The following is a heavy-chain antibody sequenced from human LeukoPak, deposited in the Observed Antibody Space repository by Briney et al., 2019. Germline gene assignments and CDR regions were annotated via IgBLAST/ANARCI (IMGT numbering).Heavy chain of an antibody. Sequence: GGSLRPSCAASGFTFSSYAMSWVRQAPGKGLEWVSAISGSGGSTYYADSVKGRFTISRDNSKNTLYLQMNSLRAEDTAVYYCAKTDDSSGYYSYYYYGMDVWGQGTTVTVSS. V-gene: IGHV3-23*01. CDR1: GFTFSSYA. D-gene: IGHD3-22*01. CDR2: ISGSGGST. CDR3: AKTDDSSGYYSYYYYGMDV. J-gene: IGHJ6*02.